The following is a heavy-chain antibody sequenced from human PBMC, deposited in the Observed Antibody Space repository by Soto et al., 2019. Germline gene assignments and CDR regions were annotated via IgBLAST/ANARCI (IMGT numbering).Heavy chain of an antibody. Sequence: ETLSLTCTVSGGSISSYYWSWIRQPPGKGLEWIGYIYYSGSTNYNPSLKSRVTISVDTSKNQFSLKLSSVTAADTAVYYCARASVRGIAAAGTPNFDYWGQGTLVTV. CDR3: ARASVRGIAAAGTPNFDY. CDR2: IYYSGST. J-gene: IGHJ4*02. CDR1: GGSISSYY. V-gene: IGHV4-59*01. D-gene: IGHD6-13*01.